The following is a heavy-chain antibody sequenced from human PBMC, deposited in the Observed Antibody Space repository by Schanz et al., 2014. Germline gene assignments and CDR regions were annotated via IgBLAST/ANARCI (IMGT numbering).Heavy chain of an antibody. V-gene: IGHV3-30*02. CDR2: IRYDGINK. CDR3: AKEWSPSF. Sequence: QVRLVESGGGVVQPGGSLRLSCAASGFTFSTTGMHWVRQAPGKGLVWVTYIRYDGINKYYADSVKGRFTVSRDNAKITLFLQMDSLRPEDTAIYYCAKEWSPSFWGQGTLVTVSS. D-gene: IGHD1-26*01. CDR1: GFTFSTTG. J-gene: IGHJ4*02.